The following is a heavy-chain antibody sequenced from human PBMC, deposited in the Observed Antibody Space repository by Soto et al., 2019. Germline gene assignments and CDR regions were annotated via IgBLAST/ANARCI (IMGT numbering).Heavy chain of an antibody. Sequence: VGSLRLSCESSVFNFSTYAISCVRHSPGEGLEWVGRSRNKANSYNTEYAASVKGRFTISRDDSKNSLYLQMNSLKTEDTAVYYCARAGSSGWWRHDWGQRTPCTLSS. CDR1: VFNFSTYA. CDR3: ARAGSSGWWRHD. CDR2: SRNKANSYNT. J-gene: IGHJ4*02. V-gene: IGHV3-72*01. D-gene: IGHD6-19*01.